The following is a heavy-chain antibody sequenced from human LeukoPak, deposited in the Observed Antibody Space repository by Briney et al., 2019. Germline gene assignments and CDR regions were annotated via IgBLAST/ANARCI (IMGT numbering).Heavy chain of an antibody. D-gene: IGHD3-16*01. V-gene: IGHV4-61*02. CDR2: IYTSGST. J-gene: IGHJ6*03. CDR1: GYSISSGYY. Sequence: PSETLSLTCAVSGYSISSGYYWSWIRQPAGKGLEWIGRIYTSGSTNYNPSLKSRVTISVDTSKNQFSLKLSSVTAADTAVYYCARALRGSYYYYYYMDVWGKGTTVTVSS. CDR3: ARALRGSYYYYYYMDV.